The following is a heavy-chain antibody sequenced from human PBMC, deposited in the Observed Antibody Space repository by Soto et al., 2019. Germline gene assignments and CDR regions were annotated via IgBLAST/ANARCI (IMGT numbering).Heavy chain of an antibody. CDR1: GGSVSSGDFY. D-gene: IGHD4-17*01. V-gene: IGHV4-30-4*01. Sequence: QVQLQESGPGLVKPSQTLSLTCTVSGGSVSSGDFYWSWIRQPPGKGLEWIGYIYYSGSTYYNPSLKRRVIISVDTSKNQFSLKVNSVTAADTAVYYCARTSVTAMDFNHWGQGALVAVSS. CDR3: ARTSVTAMDFNH. J-gene: IGHJ4*02. CDR2: IYYSGST.